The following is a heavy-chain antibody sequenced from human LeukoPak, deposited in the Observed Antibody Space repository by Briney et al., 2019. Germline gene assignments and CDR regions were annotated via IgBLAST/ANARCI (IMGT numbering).Heavy chain of an antibody. Sequence: PSETLSLTCTVSADSISSYSWSWIRQPAGKGLEWIGRMHTSGRTNYNPSLKSRVTISVDTSKNQFSLKLSSVTAADTAVYYCARGLRGYSYGYVPWELSNYMDVWGKGTTVTISS. CDR3: ARGLRGYSYGYVPWELSNYMDV. D-gene: IGHD5-18*01. CDR2: MHTSGRT. J-gene: IGHJ6*03. CDR1: ADSISSYS. V-gene: IGHV4-4*07.